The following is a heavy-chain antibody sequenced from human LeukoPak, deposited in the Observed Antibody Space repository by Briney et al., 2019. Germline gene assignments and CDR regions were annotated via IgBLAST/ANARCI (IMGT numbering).Heavy chain of an antibody. Sequence: SETLSLTCAVSGYSISTGYYWAWIRQPPGKGLEWITTIYYGGSTCYNPSLKSRVTISVDTSRNQFSLNLRSATAADTAVYYCAIQSGATDYWGQGTLVTVSS. CDR3: AIQSGATDY. J-gene: IGHJ4*02. V-gene: IGHV4-38-2*01. CDR1: GYSISTGYY. CDR2: IYYGGST. D-gene: IGHD1-26*01.